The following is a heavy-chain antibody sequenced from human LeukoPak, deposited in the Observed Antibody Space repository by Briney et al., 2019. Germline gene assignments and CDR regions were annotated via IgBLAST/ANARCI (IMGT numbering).Heavy chain of an antibody. J-gene: IGHJ3*02. CDR2: INHSGST. Sequence: PSETLSLTCAVYGGSFSGYYWSWIRQPPGKGLEWIGEINHSGSTNYNPSLKSRVTISVDTSKNQFSLKLSSVTAADTAVYYCAKVFQQQLVGFVPRDAFDIWGQGTMVTVSS. CDR3: AKVFQQQLVGFVPRDAFDI. CDR1: GGSFSGYY. V-gene: IGHV4-34*01. D-gene: IGHD6-13*01.